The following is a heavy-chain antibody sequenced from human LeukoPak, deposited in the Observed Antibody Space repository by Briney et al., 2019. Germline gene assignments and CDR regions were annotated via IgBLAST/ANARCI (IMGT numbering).Heavy chain of an antibody. J-gene: IGHJ1*01. D-gene: IGHD6-13*01. V-gene: IGHV1-69*06. CDR2: IIPIFGTA. CDR1: VGTFSSYA. Sequence: SVKVSCKSSVGTFSSYAISWVRQAPGQGREGMGRIIPIFGTANYAQKFQGRVTITADKSTSTAYMELSSLRSEDTAVYYCARFSSWYKDEYFQHWGQGTLVTVSS. CDR3: ARFSSWYKDEYFQH.